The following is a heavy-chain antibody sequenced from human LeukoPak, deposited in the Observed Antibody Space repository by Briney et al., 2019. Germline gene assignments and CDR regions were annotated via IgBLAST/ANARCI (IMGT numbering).Heavy chain of an antibody. CDR2: IYPGDSDT. V-gene: IGHV5-51*01. D-gene: IGHD1-26*01. CDR1: GYSFTSYW. CDR3: ARRSSGSYSVGGYYYYMDV. J-gene: IGHJ6*03. Sequence: GESLKISCKGSGYSFTSYWIGWVRHMPGKGLEWMGIIYPGDSDTRYSASFQGQVTISADKSISTAYLQWSSLKASDTGMYYCARRSSGSYSVGGYYYYMDVWGKGTTVTVSS.